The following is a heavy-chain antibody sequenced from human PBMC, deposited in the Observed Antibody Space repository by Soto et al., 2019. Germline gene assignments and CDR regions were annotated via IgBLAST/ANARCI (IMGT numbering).Heavy chain of an antibody. CDR2: INNEGSHT. CDR3: VRDGHCITSSCYGNGFDP. V-gene: IGHV3-74*01. CDR1: GFTFSTYW. D-gene: IGHD2-2*01. Sequence: EVQLVESGGGLVQPGGSLRLSCAASGFTFSTYWMHWVRQVPGKGLVWVSRINNEGSHTDYADSVKGRFTISRDNVKNTLYLEMNSLRAEDTAVYFCVRDGHCITSSCYGNGFDPWGQGTLVTVSS. J-gene: IGHJ5*02.